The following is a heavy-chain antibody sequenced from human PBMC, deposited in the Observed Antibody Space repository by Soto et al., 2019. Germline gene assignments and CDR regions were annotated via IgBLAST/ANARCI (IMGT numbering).Heavy chain of an antibody. D-gene: IGHD4-17*01. CDR3: TRADLTVTLSVFDP. V-gene: IGHV3-30-3*01. CDR1: GFIFSRYA. Sequence: QVQLVESGGGVVQPGRSLRLSCAASGFIFSRYAMHWVRQAPGKGLEWVALISDDGSTKYYADSVKGRFTISRDNSKNTLYLQMSSLSAEDTAVYYCTRADLTVTLSVFDPWGQGTLVTVSS. CDR2: ISDDGSTK. J-gene: IGHJ5*02.